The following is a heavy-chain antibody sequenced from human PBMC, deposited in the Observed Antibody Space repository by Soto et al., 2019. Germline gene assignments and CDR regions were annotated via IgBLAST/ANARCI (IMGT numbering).Heavy chain of an antibody. J-gene: IGHJ4*02. V-gene: IGHV1-69*13. Sequence: GASVKVSCKASGGTFSRSAISWVRQAPGQRLEWMGGFVSIFATTDYAQKFQGRLTITADESTSTVYMELRSLTSDDTAIYYCARGRSPDWNHFLQQEGWGPGTLVTVAS. D-gene: IGHD1-1*01. CDR3: ARGRSPDWNHFLQQEG. CDR2: FVSIFATT. CDR1: GGTFSRSA.